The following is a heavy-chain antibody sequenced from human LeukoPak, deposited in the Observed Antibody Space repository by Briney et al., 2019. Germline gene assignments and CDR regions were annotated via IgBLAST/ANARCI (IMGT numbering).Heavy chain of an antibody. CDR2: INTKSGRT. D-gene: IGHD3-3*01. J-gene: IGHJ5*02. V-gene: IGHV1-2*02. CDR3: ARADFIDAGPYLIGP. Sequence: GASVKVSCKTSGYSFIDYYIHWVRQAPGQGLEWMGWINTKSGRTSSARKFQGRVTMTRDPSITTVYMDMAWLTSDDTAIYFCARADFIDAGPYLIGPWGQGTLVTVSS. CDR1: GYSFIDYY.